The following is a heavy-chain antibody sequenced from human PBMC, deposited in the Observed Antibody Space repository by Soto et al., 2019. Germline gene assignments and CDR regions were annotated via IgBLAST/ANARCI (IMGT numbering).Heavy chain of an antibody. D-gene: IGHD6-19*01. CDR3: AKDPSLIRVAGYFDY. V-gene: IGHV3-30*18. CDR1: GFTFSSYG. J-gene: IGHJ4*02. Sequence: QVQLVESGGGVVQPGRSLRLSCAASGFTFSSYGMHWVRQAPGKGLEWVAVISYDGSNKYYADSVKGRFTISRDNSKNTLYLQMNSRRAEDTAVYYCAKDPSLIRVAGYFDYWGQGTLVTVSS. CDR2: ISYDGSNK.